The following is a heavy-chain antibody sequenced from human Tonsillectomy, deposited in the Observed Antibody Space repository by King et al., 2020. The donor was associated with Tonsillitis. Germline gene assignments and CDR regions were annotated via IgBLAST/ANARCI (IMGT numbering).Heavy chain of an antibody. V-gene: IGHV1-69*04. CDR2: SIPILAIA. CDR3: AREAEFRDAFDI. Sequence: QLVQSGAEVKKPGSSVKVSCKASGGTFSTYAISWVRQAPGQGLEWMARSIPILAIANYAQKLQGRVTITADKSTSTAYMELSSLRSEDTAVYYCAREAEFRDAFDIWGQGTMVTVSS. J-gene: IGHJ3*02. D-gene: IGHD3-10*01. CDR1: GGTFSTYA.